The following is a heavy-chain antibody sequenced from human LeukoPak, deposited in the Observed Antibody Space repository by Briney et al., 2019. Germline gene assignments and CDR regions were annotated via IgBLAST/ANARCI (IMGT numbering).Heavy chain of an antibody. CDR2: ISAYNGNT. CDR1: GYTFTSYG. J-gene: IGHJ6*03. D-gene: IGHD6-13*01. Sequence: ASVKVSCKASGYTFTSYGISWVRQAPGQGLEWMGWISAYNGNTNYAQKLQGRVTMTTDTSTSTAYMELRSLRSDDTAVYYCARTSSYSSSWYAYYYYYYYMDVWGKGTTVTISS. V-gene: IGHV1-18*01. CDR3: ARTSSYSSSWYAYYYYYYYMDV.